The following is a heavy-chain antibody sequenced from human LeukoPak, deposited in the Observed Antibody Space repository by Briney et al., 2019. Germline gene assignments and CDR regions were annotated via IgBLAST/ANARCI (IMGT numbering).Heavy chain of an antibody. J-gene: IGHJ4*02. V-gene: IGHV3-74*01. CDR2: INPDGSST. CDR1: GFTFSAYW. CDR3: TKDLTGELDY. Sequence: PGGALRLSCAASGFTFSAYWMHWVRQAPGKGLVWVSRINPDGSSTSYAGSVKGRFTISRDNAKNTLYLQMNSLRAEDTALYYCTKDLTGELDYWGQGTLVTVSS. D-gene: IGHD7-27*01.